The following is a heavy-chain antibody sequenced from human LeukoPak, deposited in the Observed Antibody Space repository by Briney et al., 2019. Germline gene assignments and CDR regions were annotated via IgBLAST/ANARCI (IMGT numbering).Heavy chain of an antibody. CDR2: IYYSGST. V-gene: IGHV4-39*07. Sequence: SQTLSLTCTVSGGSISSSSYYWGWIRQPPGKGLEWIGNIYYSGSTYYNPSLKSRVTVSVDTSNNQFSLKLSLMTAADTAVYYCAKAAWATVTKGYYFDYWGQGTLVTVSS. D-gene: IGHD4-17*01. CDR1: GGSISSSSYY. J-gene: IGHJ4*02. CDR3: AKAAWATVTKGYYFDY.